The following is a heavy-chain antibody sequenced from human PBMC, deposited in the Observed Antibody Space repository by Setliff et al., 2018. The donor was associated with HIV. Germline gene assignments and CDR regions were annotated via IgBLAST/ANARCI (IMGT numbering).Heavy chain of an antibody. V-gene: IGHV3-23*03. CDR3: AKISFDRRASNSGPVYPLFDY. Sequence: PGGSLRLSCTASDFTFSSYAMTWVRQAPGKGLEWVSVIYSGGYSTYYADSVKGRFTISRDNSKNMVFLQMNSLRGEDTALYFCAKISFDRRASNSGPVYPLFDYWGQGTLVTVSS. D-gene: IGHD3-22*01. J-gene: IGHJ4*02. CDR2: IYSGGYST. CDR1: DFTFSSYA.